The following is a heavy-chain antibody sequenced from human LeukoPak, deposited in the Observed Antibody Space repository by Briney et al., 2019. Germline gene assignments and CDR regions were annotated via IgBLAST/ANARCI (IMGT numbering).Heavy chain of an antibody. CDR3: ARAVSYQLLPPREYYFDY. V-gene: IGHV4-31*03. Sequence: SETLSLTCTVSGGSISSGGYYWSWIRQHPGKGLEWIGYIYYSGSTYYNPSLKSRVTISVDTSKNQFSLKLSSVTAADTAVYYCARAVSYQLLPPREYYFDYWGQGTLVTVSS. CDR1: GGSISSGGYY. J-gene: IGHJ4*02. CDR2: IYYSGST. D-gene: IGHD2-2*01.